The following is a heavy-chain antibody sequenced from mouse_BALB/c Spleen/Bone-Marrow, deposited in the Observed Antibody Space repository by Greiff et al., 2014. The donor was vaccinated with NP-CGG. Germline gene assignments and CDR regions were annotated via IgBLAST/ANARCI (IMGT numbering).Heavy chain of an antibody. CDR1: GFNIKDTY. J-gene: IGHJ3*01. D-gene: IGHD1-1*01. CDR3: AIYYCGSSWFAY. V-gene: IGHV14-3*02. Sequence: VQLQQSGAELVKPGASVKLSCTASGFNIKDTYMHWVKQRPEQGLEWIGRIDPANGNTKYDPKFQGKATITADTSSNTAYLQLSSLTSEDTAVYYCAIYYCGSSWFAYWGQGTLLTVSA. CDR2: IDPANGNT.